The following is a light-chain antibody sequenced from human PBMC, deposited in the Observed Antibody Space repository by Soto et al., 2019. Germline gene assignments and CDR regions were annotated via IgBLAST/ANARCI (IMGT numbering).Light chain of an antibody. CDR2: GAS. CDR1: QSVRGN. J-gene: IGKJ2*01. CDR3: QQYNHWPVA. Sequence: ELVMTQSPATLSVSPGVRATLSCRASQSVRGNLAWYQQKPGQPPRLLIDGASTRATGIPARFSGSGSGTEFTLTISSLQSEDFALYYCQQYNHWPVAFGQGTKLEIK. V-gene: IGKV3-15*01.